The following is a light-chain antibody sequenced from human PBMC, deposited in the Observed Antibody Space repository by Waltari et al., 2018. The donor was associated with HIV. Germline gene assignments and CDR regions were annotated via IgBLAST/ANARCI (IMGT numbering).Light chain of an antibody. J-gene: IGLJ1*01. CDR1: SSNIRINA. CDR3: AAWDDSLNGLV. CDR2: SNN. Sequence: QSVLTQPPSASGTPGPRVTISCSGSSSNIRINAVNWYQQFPGTAPNLRIYSNNQRPSGVPDRFSGSKSGTSASLAISGLQSEDEADYYCAAWDDSLNGLVFGTGTKVTVL. V-gene: IGLV1-44*01.